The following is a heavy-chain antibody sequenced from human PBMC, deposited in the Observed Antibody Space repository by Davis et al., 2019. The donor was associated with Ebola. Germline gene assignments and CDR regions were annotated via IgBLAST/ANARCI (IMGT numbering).Heavy chain of an antibody. CDR2: INTNTGNP. Sequence: AASVKVSCKASGYTFTSYAMHWVRQAPGQGLEWMGWINTNTGNPTYAQGFTGRFVFSLDTSVSTAYLQISSLKAEDTAVYYCARGGVRFLEWLLYTFMGIDYWGQGTLVTVSS. V-gene: IGHV7-4-1*02. J-gene: IGHJ4*02. CDR3: ARGGVRFLEWLLYTFMGIDY. CDR1: GYTFTSYA. D-gene: IGHD3-3*01.